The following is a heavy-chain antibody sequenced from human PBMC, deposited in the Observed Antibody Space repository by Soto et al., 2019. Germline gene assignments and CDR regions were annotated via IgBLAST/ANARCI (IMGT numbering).Heavy chain of an antibody. D-gene: IGHD4-17*01. CDR1: GGTFSSYA. CDR3: ASGTTDYGDRAFDI. CDR2: IIPIFGTA. J-gene: IGHJ3*02. V-gene: IGHV1-69*06. Sequence: SVKVYCKASGGTFSSYAISWVRQAPGQGLEWMGGIIPIFGTANYAQKFQGRVTITADKSTSTAYMELSSLRSEDTAVYYCASGTTDYGDRAFDIWGQGTMVNVSS.